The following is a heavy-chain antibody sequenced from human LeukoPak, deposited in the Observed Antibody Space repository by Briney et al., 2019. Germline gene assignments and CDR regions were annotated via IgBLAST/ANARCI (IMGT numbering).Heavy chain of an antibody. Sequence: SETLSLTCTVSGGSISSYYWSWIRQPPGKGLEWIGYIYYSGGTNYNPSLKSRVTISVDTSKNQFSLKLSSVTAADTAVYYCAGAVDYYDSSGYYRPFDYWGQGTLVTVSS. D-gene: IGHD3-22*01. V-gene: IGHV4-59*01. J-gene: IGHJ4*02. CDR3: AGAVDYYDSSGYYRPFDY. CDR1: GGSISSYY. CDR2: IYYSGGT.